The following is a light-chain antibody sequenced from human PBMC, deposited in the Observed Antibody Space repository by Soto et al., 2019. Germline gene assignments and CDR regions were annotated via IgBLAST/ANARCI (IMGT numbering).Light chain of an antibody. CDR1: QSVTSSY. CDR3: QEYSSSRT. J-gene: IGKJ1*01. CDR2: GAS. Sequence: IVLTQSPCTLSLSPGERATLSCRASQSVTSSYLAWYQQRPGQAPRLLFYGASNRATGVPDRFSGSGSGTDFTLTISRLEPEDFAVYYCQEYSSSRTFGQGTKV. V-gene: IGKV3-20*01.